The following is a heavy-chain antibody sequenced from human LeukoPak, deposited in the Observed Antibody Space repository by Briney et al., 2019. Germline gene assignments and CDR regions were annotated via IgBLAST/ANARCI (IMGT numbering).Heavy chain of an antibody. CDR1: GFTFSSYA. V-gene: IGHV3-23*01. J-gene: IGHJ4*02. CDR2: ISGSGGST. Sequence: GGSLRLSCAASGFTFSSYAMSWVRQAPGKGLEWVSAISGSGGSTYYADSVRGLFTISRDNSKNTLYLQMNRLRAEDTAVYYCAKRVGMVRGVRASPYYFDYWGQGTLVTVSS. CDR3: AKRVGMVRGVRASPYYFDY. D-gene: IGHD3-10*01.